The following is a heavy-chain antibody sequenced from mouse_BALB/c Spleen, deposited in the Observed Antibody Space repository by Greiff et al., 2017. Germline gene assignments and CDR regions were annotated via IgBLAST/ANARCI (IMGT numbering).Heavy chain of an antibody. CDR2: ISSGSSTI. V-gene: IGHV5-17*02. Sequence: EVQRVESGGGLVQPGGSRKLSCAASGFTFSSFGMHWVRQAPEKGLEWVAYISSGSSTIYYADTVKGRFTISRDNPKNTLFLQMTSLRSEDTAMYYCARGDRLSAYWGQGTLVTVSA. D-gene: IGHD1-1*02. CDR1: GFTFSSFG. J-gene: IGHJ3*01. CDR3: ARGDRLSAY.